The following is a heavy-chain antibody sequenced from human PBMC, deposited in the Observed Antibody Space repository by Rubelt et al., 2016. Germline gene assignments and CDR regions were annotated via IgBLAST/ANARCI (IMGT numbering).Heavy chain of an antibody. D-gene: IGHD6-13*01. CDR3: ARDRGSSSWYGVDY. CDR1: GGSISSYY. CDR2: IYNSGST. Sequence: QVQLQESGPGLVKPSETLSLTCTVSGGSISSYYWSWIRQPAGKGLEWIGRIYNSGSTNYNPSLKSRVTMSVDTSKNQLSRKRGSGTAADTAVYHCARDRGSSSWYGVDYWGQGTLVTVSS. J-gene: IGHJ4*02. V-gene: IGHV4-4*07.